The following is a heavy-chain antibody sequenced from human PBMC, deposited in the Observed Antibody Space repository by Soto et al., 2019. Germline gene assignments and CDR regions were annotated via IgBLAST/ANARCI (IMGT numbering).Heavy chain of an antibody. Sequence: PGGSLRLSCAASGFTFDDYAMHWVRQAPGKGLEWVSGISWNSGSIGYADSVKGRFTISRDNAKNSLYLQMNSLRAEDTALYYCAKDADYWYYFDYWGQGTLVTVSS. CDR1: GFTFDDYA. V-gene: IGHV3-9*01. D-gene: IGHD4-17*01. J-gene: IGHJ4*02. CDR2: ISWNSGSI. CDR3: AKDADYWYYFDY.